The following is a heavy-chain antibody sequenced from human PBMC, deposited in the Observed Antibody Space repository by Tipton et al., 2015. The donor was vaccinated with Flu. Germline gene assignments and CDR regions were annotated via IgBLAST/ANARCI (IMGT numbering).Heavy chain of an antibody. Sequence: TLSLTCTVSGGSMNSYYWTWIRQPPGQGLEWIGYIFYSGTTNYNPSLKSRVTISVDTSKNQFSLRLSSVTAADTAVYYCARRDYSNYVSDPKSCFDPWGQGILVTVSS. CDR2: IFYSGTT. J-gene: IGHJ5*02. CDR1: GGSMNSYY. D-gene: IGHD4-11*01. CDR3: ARRDYSNYVSDPKSCFDP. V-gene: IGHV4-59*08.